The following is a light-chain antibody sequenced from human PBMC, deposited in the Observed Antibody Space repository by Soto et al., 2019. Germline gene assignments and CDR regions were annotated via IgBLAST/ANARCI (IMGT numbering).Light chain of an antibody. V-gene: IGLV2-14*01. CDR2: DVS. Sequence: QSVLTQPASVSGSPGQSITISCTGTSSDVGGYNYVSWYQQHPGKAPKLMIYDVSNRPSGVSNRFSGSKSGDTASLPISGLQAEDEVNYYGSSYTGSGTPYAFVTGTKVTV. CDR3: SSYTGSGTPYA. J-gene: IGLJ1*01. CDR1: SSDVGGYNY.